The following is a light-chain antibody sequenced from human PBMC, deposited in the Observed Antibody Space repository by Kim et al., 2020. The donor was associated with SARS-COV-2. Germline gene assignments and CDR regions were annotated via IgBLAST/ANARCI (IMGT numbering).Light chain of an antibody. Sequence: ATVRERVTITCRASQGISNNLAWYPQQPGKVPKLLIYAASTLQSGAPARFSGSRSGTDFTLTISSLQPEDVATYYCQKYYNAPWTFGQGTKVDIK. CDR1: QGISNN. CDR2: AAS. CDR3: QKYYNAPWT. V-gene: IGKV1-27*01. J-gene: IGKJ1*01.